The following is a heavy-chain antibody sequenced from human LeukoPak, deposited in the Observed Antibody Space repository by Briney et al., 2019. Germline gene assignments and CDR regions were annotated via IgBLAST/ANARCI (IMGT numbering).Heavy chain of an antibody. CDR1: GFTFDSYW. CDR2: IKEDGSEK. V-gene: IGHV3-7*05. J-gene: IGHJ4*02. D-gene: IGHD6-13*01. CDR3: AREIGSAARGR. Sequence: GGSLRLSCATSGFTFDSYWMSWVRQAPGQGLEWVANIKEDGSEKYYVDSVKGRFTISRDNAKSSVYLQMNSLRAEDTAVYYCAREIGSAARGRWGQGTLVTVSS.